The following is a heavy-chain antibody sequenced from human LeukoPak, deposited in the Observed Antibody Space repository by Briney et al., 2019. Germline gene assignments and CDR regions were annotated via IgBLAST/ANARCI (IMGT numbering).Heavy chain of an antibody. CDR2: ISGGSGYI. CDR1: GFTFSSYS. CDR3: AKGPDIVVVSAAIFYYYGMDV. V-gene: IGHV3-21*04. D-gene: IGHD2-2*01. J-gene: IGHJ6*02. Sequence: PGGSLRLSCAASGFTFSSYSMNWVRQAPGKGLEWVSYISGGSGYIYYADSVKGRFTISRDNAKNSLYLQMNSLRAEDTAVYYCAKGPDIVVVSAAIFYYYGMDVWGQGTTVTVSS.